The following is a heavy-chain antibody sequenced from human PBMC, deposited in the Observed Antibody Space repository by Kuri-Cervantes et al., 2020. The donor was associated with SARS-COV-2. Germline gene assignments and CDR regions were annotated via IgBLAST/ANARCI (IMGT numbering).Heavy chain of an antibody. D-gene: IGHD6-6*01. CDR2: INPNSGGT. V-gene: IGHV1-2*02. CDR1: GYTFTGYY. CDR3: AGATSSSYFFFMDV. J-gene: IGHJ6*03. Sequence: ASVKGSCKASGYTFTGYYMHWVRQAPGQGLEWMGWINPNSGGTELAQKFQGRVAMTRDRSTSTAYLEMTGLRSDDTALYFCAGATSSSYFFFMDVWGKGTPVTVSS.